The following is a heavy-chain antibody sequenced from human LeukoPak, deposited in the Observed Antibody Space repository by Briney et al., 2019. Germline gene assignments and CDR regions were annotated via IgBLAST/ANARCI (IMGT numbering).Heavy chain of an antibody. V-gene: IGHV3-48*03. CDR3: TKVARGHVDRSGYVVRGWFDP. J-gene: IGHJ5*02. D-gene: IGHD3-22*01. CDR2: IDISGNLI. CDR1: GFTFSSYE. Sequence: PGGSLRLSCAASGFTFSSYEMIWVRQVPGKGLEWISYIDISGNLIYYADSVKGRFTVSRDNAKNSLYLQMKTLRAEDTAVYYCTKVARGHVDRSGYVVRGWFDPWGQGTLVTVSS.